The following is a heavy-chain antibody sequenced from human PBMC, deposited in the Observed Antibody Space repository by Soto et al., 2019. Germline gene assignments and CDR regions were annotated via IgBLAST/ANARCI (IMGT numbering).Heavy chain of an antibody. CDR1: GGTFSSYT. J-gene: IGHJ4*02. CDR3: ARESGDFWSGYFAY. CDR2: IIPILGIA. Sequence: QVQLVQSGAEVKKPGSSVKVSCKASGGTFSSYTISWVRQAPGQGLEWMGRIIPILGIANYAQKFQGRVTITADKSTSTAYKELSSLRSEDTAVYYCARESGDFWSGYFAYWGQGTLVTVSS. V-gene: IGHV1-69*08. D-gene: IGHD3-3*01.